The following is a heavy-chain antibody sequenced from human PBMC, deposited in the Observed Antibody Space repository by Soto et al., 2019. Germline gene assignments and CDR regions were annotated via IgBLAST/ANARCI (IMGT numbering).Heavy chain of an antibody. Sequence: EALKTSCEGYGFSFTSYWISWARQMPGKGLEWMGIIYPGDSDTRYSPSFQGQVTISADKSISTAYLQWSSLKASDTAMYYCARHGMVRGFCYFDYWGQGTLVTASS. CDR1: GFSFTSYW. CDR3: ARHGMVRGFCYFDY. V-gene: IGHV5-51*01. CDR2: IYPGDSDT. D-gene: IGHD3-10*01. J-gene: IGHJ4*02.